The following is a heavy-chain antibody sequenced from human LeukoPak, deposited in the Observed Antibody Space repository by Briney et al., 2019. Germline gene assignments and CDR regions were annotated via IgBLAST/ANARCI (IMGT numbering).Heavy chain of an antibody. Sequence: GGSLRLSCAASGFTFSSYSMNWVRQAPGKGLEWVSSISSSSYIYYAGSVKGRFTISRDNAKNSLYLQMNSLRAEDTAVYYCARTQGYGGGFDYWGQGTLVTVSS. CDR3: ARTQGYGGGFDY. CDR1: GFTFSSYS. CDR2: ISSSSYI. D-gene: IGHD4-23*01. J-gene: IGHJ4*02. V-gene: IGHV3-21*01.